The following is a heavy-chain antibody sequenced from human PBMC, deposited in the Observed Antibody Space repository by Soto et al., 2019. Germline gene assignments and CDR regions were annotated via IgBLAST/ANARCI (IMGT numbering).Heavy chain of an antibody. CDR1: GFPFSSYN. CDR2: ISTSSSYI. V-gene: IGHV3-21*01. CDR3: ARVVDEAWNGLGGLYP. J-gene: IGHJ5*02. D-gene: IGHD1-1*01. Sequence: KSGGSLRLSCETSGFPFSSYNMNWVRRAPGKGLEWVSSISTSSSYIYYADSVKGRFTVSRDNAKNSLYLEMSSLRAEDTAVYYCARVVDEAWNGLGGLYPWGQGTLVTVS.